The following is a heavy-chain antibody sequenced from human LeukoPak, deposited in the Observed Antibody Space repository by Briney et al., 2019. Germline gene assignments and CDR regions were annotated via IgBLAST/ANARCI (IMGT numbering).Heavy chain of an antibody. D-gene: IGHD6-13*01. CDR2: IRSSSSYI. CDR3: ARDLSLSSAAGTWARDY. V-gene: IGHV3-21*01. CDR1: GFTFSSYS. Sequence: GGSLRHSCAASGFTFSSYSMNWVRQAPGKGLEWVSSIRSSSSYIYYSDSVKGRFTISRDNAKNSLYLQMNSLRAEDTAVYYCARDLSLSSAAGTWARDYWGQGTLVTVSS. J-gene: IGHJ4*02.